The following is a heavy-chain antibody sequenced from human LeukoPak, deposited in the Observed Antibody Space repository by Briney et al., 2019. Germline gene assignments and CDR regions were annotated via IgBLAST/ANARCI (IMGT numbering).Heavy chain of an antibody. CDR2: IKRKIDGATT. Sequence: RGSRTLASVAYKPTFSNAWTGWDRQAQGAWREWDGRIKRKIDGATTDYAAPVKGRFTISRDDSKSALYLQMNSLKTEDTAVYYCATGLIDAFDIWGQGTMVTVSS. J-gene: IGHJ3*02. CDR3: ATGLIDAFDI. V-gene: IGHV3-15*01. D-gene: IGHD3-16*01. CDR1: KPTFSNAW.